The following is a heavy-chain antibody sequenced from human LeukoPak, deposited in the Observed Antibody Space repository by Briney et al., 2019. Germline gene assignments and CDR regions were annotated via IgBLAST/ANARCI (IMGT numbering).Heavy chain of an antibody. CDR2: IYYSGST. Sequence: SETLSLTCTVSGGSINSYYWSWIRQPPGKGLEWIGYIYYSGSTNYNPSLKSRVTISVDTSKNQFSLKLSSVTAADTAVYYCAGGQVVAATPEYFQHWGQGTLVTVSS. V-gene: IGHV4-59*01. CDR3: AGGQVVAATPEYFQH. D-gene: IGHD2-15*01. CDR1: GGSINSYY. J-gene: IGHJ1*01.